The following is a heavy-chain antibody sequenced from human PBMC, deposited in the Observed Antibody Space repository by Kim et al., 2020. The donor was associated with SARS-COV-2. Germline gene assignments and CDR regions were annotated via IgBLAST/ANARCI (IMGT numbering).Heavy chain of an antibody. V-gene: IGHV3-30*18. Sequence: GGSLRLSCAASGFTFSSYGMHWVRQAPGKGLEWVAVISFDGSNKYYADSVKGRFTISRDNSKNTLYLQMNSLRAEDTAVYYCAKDLPVFARYYYYAMDVWGQGTMVTVSS. CDR3: AKDLPVFARYYYYAMDV. CDR2: ISFDGSNK. D-gene: IGHD2-21*01. CDR1: GFTFSSYG. J-gene: IGHJ6*02.